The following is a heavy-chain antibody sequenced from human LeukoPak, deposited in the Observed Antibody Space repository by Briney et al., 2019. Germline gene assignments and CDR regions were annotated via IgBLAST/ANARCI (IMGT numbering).Heavy chain of an antibody. CDR1: GFTFSSCA. D-gene: IGHD3-3*01. J-gene: IGHJ4*02. CDR3: ASNFGVVSLPLDY. V-gene: IGHV3-30*04. CDR2: ISYDGSNK. Sequence: GRSLRLSCAASGFTFSSCAMHWVRQAPGKGLEWVAVISYDGSNKYYADSVKGRFTISRDNSKNTLYLQMNSLRAEDTAVYYCASNFGVVSLPLDYWGQGTLVTVSS.